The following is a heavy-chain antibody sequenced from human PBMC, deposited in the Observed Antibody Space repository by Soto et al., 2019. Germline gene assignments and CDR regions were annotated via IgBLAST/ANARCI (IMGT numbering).Heavy chain of an antibody. Sequence: GGSLRLSCAASGFTFSSYGMHWVRQAPGKGLEWVAVISYDGSNKYYADSVKGRFTISRDNSKNTLYLQMNSLRAEDTAVYYCAKETSPIYYDFWSGYYENYYYYGMDVWGQGTTVTVSS. CDR1: GFTFSSYG. D-gene: IGHD3-3*01. CDR3: AKETSPIYYDFWSGYYENYYYYGMDV. V-gene: IGHV3-30*18. CDR2: ISYDGSNK. J-gene: IGHJ6*02.